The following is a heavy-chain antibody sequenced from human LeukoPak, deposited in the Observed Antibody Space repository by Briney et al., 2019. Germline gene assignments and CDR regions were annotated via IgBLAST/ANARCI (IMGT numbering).Heavy chain of an antibody. J-gene: IGHJ4*02. D-gene: IGHD3-22*01. CDR2: IYSGGTT. Sequence: GGSLRLSCAVSGFIVSSNYMRWVRQAPGKGLEWVSVIYSGGTTYYADSVKGRFTISRDNRKNTLYLQMNSLRAEDTAVYYCARTWTYSYDSSGHYYPTHFDYWGQGTLVTVSS. CDR3: ARTWTYSYDSSGHYYPTHFDY. CDR1: GFIVSSNY. V-gene: IGHV3-66*01.